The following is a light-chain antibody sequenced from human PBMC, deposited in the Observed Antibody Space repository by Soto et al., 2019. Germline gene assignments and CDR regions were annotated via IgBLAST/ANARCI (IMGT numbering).Light chain of an antibody. CDR1: QSVSSSY. CDR3: QQYGSSPLT. J-gene: IGKJ4*01. CDR2: DAS. Sequence: EIVLTQSPGTLSLSPGERATLSCRSSQSVSSSYLAWYQQKPGQAPRLLIYDASSRATGIPDRFSGSGSGTDFTLTIIRLEPEDFAVYYCQQYGSSPLTFGGGTKVDNK. V-gene: IGKV3-20*01.